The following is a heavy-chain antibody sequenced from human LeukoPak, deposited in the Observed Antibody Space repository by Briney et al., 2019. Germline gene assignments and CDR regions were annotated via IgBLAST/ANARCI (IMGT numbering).Heavy chain of an antibody. V-gene: IGHV3-48*01. CDR1: GFTFSSYS. Sequence: GGSLRLSCAASGFTFSSYSMNWVRQAPGKGLEWVSYISSSSSTLYYADSVKGRFTISRDNAKNSLYLQMNSLRAEDTAVYYCARDRPLDFYDSSGYQLDYWGQGTLVTVSS. D-gene: IGHD3-22*01. CDR2: ISSSSSTL. J-gene: IGHJ4*02. CDR3: ARDRPLDFYDSSGYQLDY.